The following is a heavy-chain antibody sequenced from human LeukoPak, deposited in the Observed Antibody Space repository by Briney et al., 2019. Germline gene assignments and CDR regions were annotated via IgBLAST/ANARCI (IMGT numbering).Heavy chain of an antibody. Sequence: SVKVSCKASGGAFSSYAISWVRQAPGQGLEWMGGIIPIFGTANYAQKFQGRVTIAADESTSTAYMELSSLRSEDTAVYYCARQLELLAYFDYWGQGTLVTVSS. D-gene: IGHD1-7*01. CDR1: GGAFSSYA. CDR3: ARQLELLAYFDY. CDR2: IIPIFGTA. V-gene: IGHV1-69*13. J-gene: IGHJ4*02.